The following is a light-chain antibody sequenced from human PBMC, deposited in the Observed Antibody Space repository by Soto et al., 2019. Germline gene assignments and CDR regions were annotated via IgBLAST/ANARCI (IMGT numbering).Light chain of an antibody. Sequence: IHLTQSPSTLSGTVGDRVTITTRASQTISSWLAWYQQKPGKAPKLLIYKASTLKSGVPSRFSGSGSGTEFTLTISCLQRDDFATYYCKHYNSYSEAFGQGAKVDMK. V-gene: IGKV1-5*03. CDR2: KAS. CDR3: KHYNSYSEA. CDR1: QTISSW. J-gene: IGKJ1*01.